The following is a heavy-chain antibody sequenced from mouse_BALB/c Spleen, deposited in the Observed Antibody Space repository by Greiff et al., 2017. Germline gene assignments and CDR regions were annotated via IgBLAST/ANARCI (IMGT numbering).Heavy chain of an antibody. CDR1: GYSITSGYY. D-gene: IGHD2-1*01. V-gene: IGHV3-6*02. CDR3: ARVRGNYLYYYAMDY. Sequence: EVKLVESGPGLVKPSQSLSLTCSVTGYSITSGYYWNWIRQFPGNKLEWMGYISYDGSNNYNPSLKNRISITRDTSKNQFFLKLNSVTTEDTATYYCARVRGNYLYYYAMDYWGQGTSVTVSS. CDR2: ISYDGSN. J-gene: IGHJ4*01.